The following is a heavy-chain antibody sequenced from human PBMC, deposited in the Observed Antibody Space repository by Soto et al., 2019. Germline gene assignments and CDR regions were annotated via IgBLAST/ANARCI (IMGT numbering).Heavy chain of an antibody. CDR2: IYYSGST. J-gene: IGHJ2*01. CDR1: GGSISSYY. V-gene: IGHV4-59*01. Sequence: QVQLQESGPGLVKPSETLSLTCTVSGGSISSYYWSWIRQPPGKGLEWIGYIYYSGSTNYNPSLKSRVTISGDTSKNQFSLKVSSVTAADTAVYYCAGERVGGYNEWYFDLWGRGTLVTVSS. CDR3: AGERVGGYNEWYFDL. D-gene: IGHD5-12*01.